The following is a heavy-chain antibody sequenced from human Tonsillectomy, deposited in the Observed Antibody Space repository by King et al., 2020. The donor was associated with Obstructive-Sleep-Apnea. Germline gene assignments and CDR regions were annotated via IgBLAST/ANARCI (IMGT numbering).Heavy chain of an antibody. Sequence: VQLQESGPGLVKPSETLSLTCTVSGGSISSYYWSWIRQPPGKGLEWIGYIYYSGSTNYNPSLKSRVTISVDTSKNQFSLKLSSVTAADTAVYYCARSLRTGSLPFDYWGKGTLVTVSS. CDR1: GGSISSYY. D-gene: IGHD4-17*01. J-gene: IGHJ4*02. CDR2: IYYSGST. CDR3: ARSLRTGSLPFDY. V-gene: IGHV4-59*08.